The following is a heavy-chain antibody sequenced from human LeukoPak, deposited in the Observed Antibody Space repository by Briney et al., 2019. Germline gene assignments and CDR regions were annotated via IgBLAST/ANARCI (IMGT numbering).Heavy chain of an antibody. Sequence: ASVKVSCKASGYTFTSYAMHWVRQAPGQRLEWMGWINAGNGNTKYSQKFQGRVTITRDTSASTAYMELSSLRSEDTAVYYCARDISAAAGTSAFDIWGQGTMVTVSS. J-gene: IGHJ3*02. CDR3: ARDISAAAGTSAFDI. V-gene: IGHV1-3*01. D-gene: IGHD6-13*01. CDR2: INAGNGNT. CDR1: GYTFTSYA.